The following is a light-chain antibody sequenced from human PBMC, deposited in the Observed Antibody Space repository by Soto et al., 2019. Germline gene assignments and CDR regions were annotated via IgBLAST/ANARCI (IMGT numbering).Light chain of an antibody. CDR2: AAS. J-gene: IGKJ1*01. Sequence: DIRITHSPSSLFASVGDRVTISCRSSQSISSYLNWYQQKPGKAPNLLIDAASSLQSGVPPRFSGSGSGTDFTLTISSLQPEDFGTYFCQQSYSSSWTLGQGTKVDIK. CDR1: QSISSY. V-gene: IGKV1-39*01. CDR3: QQSYSSSWT.